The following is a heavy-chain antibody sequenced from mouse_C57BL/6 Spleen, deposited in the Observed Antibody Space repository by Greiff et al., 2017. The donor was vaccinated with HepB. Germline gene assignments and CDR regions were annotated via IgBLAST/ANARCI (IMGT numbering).Heavy chain of an antibody. CDR3: ARGGYGNSYYAMDY. V-gene: IGHV1-76*01. D-gene: IGHD2-10*02. Sequence: VQLKESGAELVRPGASVKLSCKASGYTFTDYYINWVKQRPGQGLEWIARVYPGSGNTYYNEKFKGKATLTAEKSSSTAYMQLSSLTSEDSAVYFCARGGYGNSYYAMDYWGQGTSVTVSS. CDR1: GYTFTDYY. CDR2: VYPGSGNT. J-gene: IGHJ4*01.